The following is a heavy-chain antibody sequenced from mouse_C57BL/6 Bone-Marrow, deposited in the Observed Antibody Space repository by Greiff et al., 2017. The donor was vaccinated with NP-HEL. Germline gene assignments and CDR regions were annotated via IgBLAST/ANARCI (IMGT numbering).Heavy chain of an antibody. CDR1: GYTFTSYG. CDR2: IYPRSGST. J-gene: IGHJ1*03. CDR3: ARSAHYYGSSYWYFDV. V-gene: IGHV1-81*01. Sequence: QVQLQQSGAELARPGASVKLSCKASGYTFTSYGIRWVKQRTGQGLEWIGEIYPRSGSTNYNEKFKGKATLTADKSSSTAYMELRSLTSEDSAVYFCARSAHYYGSSYWYFDVWGTGTTVTVSS. D-gene: IGHD1-1*01.